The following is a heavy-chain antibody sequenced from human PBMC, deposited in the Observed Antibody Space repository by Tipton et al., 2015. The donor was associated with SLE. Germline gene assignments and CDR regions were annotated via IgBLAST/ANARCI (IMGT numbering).Heavy chain of an antibody. V-gene: IGHV4-39*07. CDR2: INYSGTT. CDR3: ARVRIIAAGTHFYY. Sequence: TLSLTCTVSGGSISSSTYYWGWIRQPPGKGLEWIGNINYSGTTYYNPSLRSRVTTSVDTSKNQFSLKLSAVTAADTAVYYCARVRIIAAGTHFYYWGQGTLVTVSS. CDR1: GGSISSSTYY. D-gene: IGHD6-13*01. J-gene: IGHJ4*02.